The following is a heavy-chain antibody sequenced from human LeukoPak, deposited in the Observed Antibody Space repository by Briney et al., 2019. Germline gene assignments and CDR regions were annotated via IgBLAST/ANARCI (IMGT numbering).Heavy chain of an antibody. V-gene: IGHV1-69*13. J-gene: IGHJ4*02. D-gene: IGHD3-16*02. Sequence: ASVKVSCKASGGTFSSYAISGVRQAPGQGLECMGGIIPIFGTANYAQKFQGRVTIPADESTSTAYMELSSLRSEDTAVYYCARDLWYYDYVWGSYRIGPNFDYWGQGTLVTVSS. CDR1: GGTFSSYA. CDR3: ARDLWYYDYVWGSYRIGPNFDY. CDR2: IIPIFGTA.